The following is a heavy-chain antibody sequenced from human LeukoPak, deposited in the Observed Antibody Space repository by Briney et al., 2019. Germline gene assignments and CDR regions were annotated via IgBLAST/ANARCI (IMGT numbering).Heavy chain of an antibody. CDR2: INGGGSRT. V-gene: IGHV3-23*01. CDR3: VKGSTDARPYYFDY. Sequence: GGSLRLSCAASGFTFSSYGMSWVRQAPGKGLEWVTAINGGGSRTYYADSVKGRFTTFRDNSKNTLYLQMNSLRAEDTAVYYCVKGSTDARPYYFDYWGQGTLVTVSS. CDR1: GFTFSSYG. J-gene: IGHJ4*02. D-gene: IGHD5/OR15-5a*01.